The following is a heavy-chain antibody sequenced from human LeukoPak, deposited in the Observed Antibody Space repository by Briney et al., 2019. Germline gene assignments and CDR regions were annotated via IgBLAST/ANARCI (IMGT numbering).Heavy chain of an antibody. V-gene: IGHV4-39*07. CDR3: AREPGYCSSTSCYQSAFDI. J-gene: IGHJ3*02. D-gene: IGHD2-2*01. Sequence: SETLSLTCTVSGGSISSSSYYWDWIRQPPGKGLEWIGSIYYSGSTNYNPSLKSRVTISVDTSKNQFSLKLSSVTAADTAVYYCAREPGYCSSTSCYQSAFDIWGQGTMVTVSS. CDR1: GGSISSSSYY. CDR2: IYYSGST.